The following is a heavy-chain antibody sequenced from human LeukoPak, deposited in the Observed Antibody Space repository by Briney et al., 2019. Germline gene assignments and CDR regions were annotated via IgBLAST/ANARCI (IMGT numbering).Heavy chain of an antibody. J-gene: IGHJ4*02. CDR2: IRTDGGST. CDR1: GFRFSNYR. V-gene: IGHV3-74*01. Sequence: GGSLRLSCAASGFRFSNYRIHWVRQAPAKGLVWVSRIRTDGGSTAYADFVKGRFTISRDNAKNTVYLQMNSLRADDTAVYYCARDMETGGRAFDSWGQGTLVTVSS. CDR3: ARDMETGGRAFDS. D-gene: IGHD2-8*02.